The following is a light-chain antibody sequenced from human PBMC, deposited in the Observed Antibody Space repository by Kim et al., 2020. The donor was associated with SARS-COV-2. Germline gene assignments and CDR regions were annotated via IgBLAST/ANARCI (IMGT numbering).Light chain of an antibody. Sequence: PGERATLSCRASQSVSSNSVAWYQQKPGPAPRLLIYGASSRATGIPDRFSGSGSGTDFTLTISRLEPGDFAVYYCQQYGTSPLYTFGQGTKLEI. J-gene: IGKJ2*01. CDR3: QQYGTSPLYT. V-gene: IGKV3-20*01. CDR1: QSVSSNS. CDR2: GAS.